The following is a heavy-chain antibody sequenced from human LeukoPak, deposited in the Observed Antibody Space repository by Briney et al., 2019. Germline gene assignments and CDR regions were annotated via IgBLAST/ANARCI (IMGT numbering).Heavy chain of an antibody. CDR3: ARGHTAAMVFCDY. CDR1: GFTFSSYA. Sequence: QLGGSLRLSCAASGFTFSSYAIHWVRQAPGKGLEWVAVISYDGSNEFYADSVKGRFTISRDNSKNTLYLQMSSLRAEDTAVYYCARGHTAAMVFCDYWGQGTLVTVSS. J-gene: IGHJ4*02. CDR2: ISYDGSNE. D-gene: IGHD5-18*01. V-gene: IGHV3-30*04.